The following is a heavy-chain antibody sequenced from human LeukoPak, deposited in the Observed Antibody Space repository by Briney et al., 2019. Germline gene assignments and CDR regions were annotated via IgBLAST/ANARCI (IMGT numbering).Heavy chain of an antibody. CDR2: INPSGGST. CDR1: GYTFTSYY. Sequence: ASVTVSCKASGYTFTSYYMHWVRQAPGQGLEWMGIINPSGGSTSCAQKFQGRVTMTRDTSTSTVYMELSSLRSEDTAVYYCAGSTYYYDSTLDYWGQGTLVTVSS. V-gene: IGHV1-46*01. J-gene: IGHJ4*02. CDR3: AGSTYYYDSTLDY. D-gene: IGHD3-22*01.